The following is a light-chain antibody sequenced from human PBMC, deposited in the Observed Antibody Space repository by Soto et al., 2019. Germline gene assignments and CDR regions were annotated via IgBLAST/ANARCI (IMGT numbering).Light chain of an antibody. CDR1: SSDVGGYIY. V-gene: IGLV2-14*01. CDR3: SSYTTSSSYV. Sequence: QSALTQPDSVSGSPGQSMTISCTGTSSDVGGYIYVSWYQQHPGKAPKLMIYDVTSRPSGVSYRFSGSKSGNTASLTISGLQAEDEADYYCSSYTTSSSYVFGTGTKVTVL. CDR2: DVT. J-gene: IGLJ1*01.